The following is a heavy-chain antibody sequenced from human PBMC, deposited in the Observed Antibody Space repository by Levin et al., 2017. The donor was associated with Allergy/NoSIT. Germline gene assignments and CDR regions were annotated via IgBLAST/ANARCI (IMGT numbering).Heavy chain of an antibody. J-gene: IGHJ4*02. V-gene: IGHV1-69*01. CDR1: GGTFSSYA. CDR3: ARQLYYYDSSGYYVDY. D-gene: IGHD3-22*01. Sequence: PGESLKISCKASGGTFSSYAISWVRQAPGQGLEWMGGIIPIFGTANYAQKFQGRVTITADESTSTAYMELSSLRSEDTAVYYCARQLYYYDSSGYYVDYWGQGTLVTVSS. CDR2: IIPIFGTA.